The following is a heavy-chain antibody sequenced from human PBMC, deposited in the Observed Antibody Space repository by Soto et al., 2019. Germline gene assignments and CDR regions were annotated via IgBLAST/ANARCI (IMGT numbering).Heavy chain of an antibody. CDR1: GGSISSSSYY. CDR3: ARVRGTYYYDSSGYYPPDYYYYGMDV. CDR2: IYYSGST. Sequence: QLQLQESGPGLVKPSETLSLTCTVSGGSISSSSYYWGWIRQPPGKGLEWIGSIYYSGSTYYNPSLKSRVTISVDTSKNQFSLKLSSVTAADTAVYYCARVRGTYYYDSSGYYPPDYYYYGMDVWGQGTTVTVSS. J-gene: IGHJ6*02. D-gene: IGHD3-22*01. V-gene: IGHV4-39*01.